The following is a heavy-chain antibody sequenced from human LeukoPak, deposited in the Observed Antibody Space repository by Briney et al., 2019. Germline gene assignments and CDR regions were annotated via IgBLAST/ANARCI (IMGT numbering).Heavy chain of an antibody. CDR1: GYTFTSYY. CDR3: ARAGDYDILTGYLFDY. J-gene: IGHJ4*02. V-gene: IGHV1-46*01. Sequence: ASVKVSCKASGYTFTSYYMHWVRQAPGQGLEWMGIINPSGGSTSYAQKFQGRVTMTRDMSTSTVYMELSSLRSEDTAVYYCARAGDYDILTGYLFDYWGQGTLVTVSS. D-gene: IGHD3-9*01. CDR2: INPSGGST.